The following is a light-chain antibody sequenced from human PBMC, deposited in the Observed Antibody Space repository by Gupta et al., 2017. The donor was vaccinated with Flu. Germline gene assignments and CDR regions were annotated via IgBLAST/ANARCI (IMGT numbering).Light chain of an antibody. V-gene: IGLV1-44*01. Sequence: QSLLTQPPSASGTPGQRVTMSCSGSNSNIGSHTVNWYRQLPGTAPKLLIYSHNQRPSGVPDRFSGSKSGTSASLAISGLKSEDEADYYCATWDDSLNGVVFGGGTKLTVL. CDR3: ATWDDSLNGVV. J-gene: IGLJ2*01. CDR1: NSNIGSHT. CDR2: SHN.